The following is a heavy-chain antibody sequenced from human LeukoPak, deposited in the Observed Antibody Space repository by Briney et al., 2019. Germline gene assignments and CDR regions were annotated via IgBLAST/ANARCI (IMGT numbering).Heavy chain of an antibody. V-gene: IGHV3-7*01. CDR1: GFSFRSYW. J-gene: IGHJ4*02. CDR3: ARVATAYFDY. CDR2: MDGDGTVQ. Sequence: GGSLRLSCVGSGFSFRSYWLSWVRQAPGKGLEWVTSMDGDGTVQYYVDSVKGRFTISRDNSKNTLYLQMNSLRAEDTAVYYCARVATAYFDYWGQGTLVTVSS.